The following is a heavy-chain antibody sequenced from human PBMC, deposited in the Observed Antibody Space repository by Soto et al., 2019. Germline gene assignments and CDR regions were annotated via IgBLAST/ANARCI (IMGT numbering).Heavy chain of an antibody. Sequence: GASVKVSCKASGYTFTGYYMHWVRQAPGQGLEWMGWINPNSGGTNYAQKFQGWVTMTRDTSISTAYMELSRLRSDDTAVYYCAREGGPIAVAGTRGDYYYYYGMDVWGQGTTVTVSS. J-gene: IGHJ6*02. V-gene: IGHV1-2*04. D-gene: IGHD6-19*01. CDR3: AREGGPIAVAGTRGDYYYYYGMDV. CDR2: INPNSGGT. CDR1: GYTFTGYY.